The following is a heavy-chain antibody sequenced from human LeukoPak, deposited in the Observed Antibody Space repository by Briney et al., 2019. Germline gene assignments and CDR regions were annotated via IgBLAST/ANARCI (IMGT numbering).Heavy chain of an antibody. CDR1: GGSISSYY. V-gene: IGHV4-34*01. CDR3: ARKTIAVDHFDY. J-gene: IGHJ4*02. D-gene: IGHD6-19*01. Sequence: PSETLSLTCTVSGGSISSYYWSWIRQPPGKGLEWIGEINHSGSTNYNPSLKSRVTISVDTSKNQFSLKLSSVTAADTAVYYCARKTIAVDHFDYWGQGTLVTVSS. CDR2: INHSGST.